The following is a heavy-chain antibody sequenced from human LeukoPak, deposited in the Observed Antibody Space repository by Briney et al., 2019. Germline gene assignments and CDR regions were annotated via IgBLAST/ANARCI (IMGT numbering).Heavy chain of an antibody. Sequence: GGSLRLSCAASGVSFSTTWMHWVRQAPGKGLMWVSHVSSDGSRTYADSVKGRFTVSRGNNKDMVYLQMSSLRAEDTAVYYCATDGAYGLTHWGQGTLVTVSS. CDR3: ATDGAYGLTH. CDR2: VSSDGSR. J-gene: IGHJ4*02. D-gene: IGHD3-16*01. V-gene: IGHV3-74*01. CDR1: GVSFSTTW.